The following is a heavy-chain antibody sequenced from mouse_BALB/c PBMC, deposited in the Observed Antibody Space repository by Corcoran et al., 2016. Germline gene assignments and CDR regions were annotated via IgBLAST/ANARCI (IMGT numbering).Heavy chain of an antibody. D-gene: IGHD2-3*01. CDR1: GYTFTSYV. J-gene: IGHJ4*01. V-gene: IGHV1S136*01. CDR3: ARNDGYYVGYYAMDY. CDR2: INPYNDGT. Sequence: EVQLQQSGPELVKPGASVKMSCKASGYTFTSYVMHWVKQKPGQGLEWIGYINPYNDGTKYNEKFKGKATLTSDKSSSTAYMELSSLTSEDSAVYYCARNDGYYVGYYAMDYWGQGTSVTVSS.